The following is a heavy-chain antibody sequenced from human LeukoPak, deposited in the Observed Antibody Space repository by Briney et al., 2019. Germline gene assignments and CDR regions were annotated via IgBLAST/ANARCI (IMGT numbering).Heavy chain of an antibody. V-gene: IGHV4-34*01. CDR3: ARQPGGYSGYDKSFFDY. Sequence: PSETLSLTCAVYGGSFSGYYWSWIRQPPGKGLEWIGEINHSGSTNYNPSLKSRVTISVDTSKNQFSLKLSSVTAADTAVYYCARQPGGYSGYDKSFFDYWGQGTLVTVSS. D-gene: IGHD5-12*01. CDR2: INHSGST. J-gene: IGHJ4*02. CDR1: GGSFSGYY.